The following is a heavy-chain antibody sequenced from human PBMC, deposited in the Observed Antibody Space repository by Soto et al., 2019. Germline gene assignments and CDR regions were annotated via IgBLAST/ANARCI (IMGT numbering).Heavy chain of an antibody. D-gene: IGHD5-18*01. J-gene: IGHJ6*02. Sequence: QVQLVQSGAEVKKPGASVKVSCKASGYTFTGYYMHWVRQAPGQGLEWMGWINPNSGGTNYAQKFQGWVTMTRDTSISTAYMELSRLRSDDTAVYYWARDVTAMVRGYYYYGMDVWGQGTTVTVSS. CDR2: INPNSGGT. CDR3: ARDVTAMVRGYYYYGMDV. CDR1: GYTFTGYY. V-gene: IGHV1-2*04.